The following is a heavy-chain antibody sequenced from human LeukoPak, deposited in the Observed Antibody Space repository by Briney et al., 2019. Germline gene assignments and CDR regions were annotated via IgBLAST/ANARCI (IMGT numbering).Heavy chain of an antibody. CDR3: ARDAYCSTTSCKEYFDL. Sequence: PGGSLRLSCAASGFTFSRSSMNWVRQAPGKGLEWVSSISSGSSYIYYADSVKGRFTISRDNAKNSLYLQMNSLRAEDTAVYYCARDAYCSTTSCKEYFDLWGRGTLVTVSS. CDR1: GFTFSRSS. V-gene: IGHV3-21*01. J-gene: IGHJ2*01. CDR2: ISSGSSYI. D-gene: IGHD2-2*01.